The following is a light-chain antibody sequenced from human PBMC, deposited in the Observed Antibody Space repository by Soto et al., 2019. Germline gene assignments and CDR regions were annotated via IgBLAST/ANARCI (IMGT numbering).Light chain of an antibody. CDR1: QSIRSY. J-gene: IGKJ1*01. V-gene: IGKV1-39*01. CDR2: AAT. CDR3: QQTYGTPVT. Sequence: DIQMTQSPSSLSASVGDRVTITCQAIQSIRSYLNWYQQKPGKAPELLIYAATSLQSGVPSRFSGGGSGTDFTLTISSLQPEDFATYYCQQTYGTPVTFGQGTKVEI.